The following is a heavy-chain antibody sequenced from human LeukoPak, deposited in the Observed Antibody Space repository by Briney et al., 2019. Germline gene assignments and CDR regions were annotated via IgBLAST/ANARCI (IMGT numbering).Heavy chain of an antibody. CDR3: ATSFSGSYYNWFDP. D-gene: IGHD1-26*01. CDR2: IYYSGST. J-gene: IGHJ5*02. V-gene: IGHV4-38-2*02. Sequence: SETLSLTCTVSGYSINSGYYWSWIRQPPGKRLEWIGSIYYSGSTYSNPTLKSRVTISVDTSKNQFSLKLSSVTAADTAVYYCATSFSGSYYNWFDPWGQGTLVTVSS. CDR1: GYSINSGYY.